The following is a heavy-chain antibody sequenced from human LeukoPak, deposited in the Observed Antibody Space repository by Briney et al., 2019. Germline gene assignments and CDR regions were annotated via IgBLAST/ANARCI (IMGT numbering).Heavy chain of an antibody. Sequence: GGSLRLSCVASGFPFSSYWITWVRQAPGKGLEWVANIKQDGSKKSYVDSVKGRFTISRDNAKNSLYLQMNSLRAEDTAVYYCTRVGYIDEGIDYWGQGTLVTVSS. CDR3: TRVGYIDEGIDY. CDR1: GFPFSSYW. CDR2: IKQDGSKK. D-gene: IGHD5-24*01. J-gene: IGHJ4*02. V-gene: IGHV3-7*04.